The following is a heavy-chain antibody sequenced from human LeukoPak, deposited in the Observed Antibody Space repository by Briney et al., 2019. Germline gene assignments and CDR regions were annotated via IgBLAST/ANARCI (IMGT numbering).Heavy chain of an antibody. CDR2: IWYDGSNK. CDR1: GFTFSSYG. V-gene: IGHV3-33*01. CDR3: ARGRTRKIAAAGTLQVTDWFDP. Sequence: PGGSLRLSCAASGFTFSSYGMHWVRQAPGKGLEWVAVIWYDGSNKYYADSVKGRFTISKDNSKNTLYLQMNSLRAEDTAVYYCARGRTRKIAAAGTLQVTDWFDPWGQGTLVTVSS. D-gene: IGHD6-13*01. J-gene: IGHJ5*02.